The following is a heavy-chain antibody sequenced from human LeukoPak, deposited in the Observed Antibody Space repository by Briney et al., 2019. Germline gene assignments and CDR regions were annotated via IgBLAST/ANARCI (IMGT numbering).Heavy chain of an antibody. CDR2: FDPEDGET. J-gene: IGHJ6*03. D-gene: IGHD2-15*01. Sequence: GASVKVSCKASGYTFTGYYMHWVRQAPGKGLEWMGGFDPEDGETIYAQKFQGRVTMTEDTSTDTAYMELSSLRSEDTAVYYCVSYSPRPDYYYYMDVWGKGTTVTISS. V-gene: IGHV1-24*01. CDR3: VSYSPRPDYYYYMDV. CDR1: GYTFTGYY.